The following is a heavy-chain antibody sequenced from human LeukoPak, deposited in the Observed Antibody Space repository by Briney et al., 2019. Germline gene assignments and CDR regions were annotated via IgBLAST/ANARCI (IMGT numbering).Heavy chain of an antibody. D-gene: IGHD6-19*01. Sequence: SETLSLTCSVSGDSVSRSDSYWDWIRQPPGKGLEWIGSIYYSGSTYYNPSLKSRVTISVDTSKNQFSLKLSSVTAADPAVYYCARHLRSSGWVKDYWGQGTLVTVSS. J-gene: IGHJ4*02. CDR2: IYYSGST. CDR3: ARHLRSSGWVKDY. V-gene: IGHV4-39*01. CDR1: GDSVSRSDSY.